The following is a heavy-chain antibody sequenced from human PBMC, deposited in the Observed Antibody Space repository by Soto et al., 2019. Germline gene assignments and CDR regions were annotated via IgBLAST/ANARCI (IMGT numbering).Heavy chain of an antibody. J-gene: IGHJ6*02. V-gene: IGHV3-74*01. CDR2: IIRDGSST. CDR1: GFTFSSYW. D-gene: IGHD6-13*01. CDR3: GRGGSGIYGMDI. Sequence: EVQLVESGGGLVQPGGSLRLSCAASGFTFSSYWMHWVRQAPGKGLVWISRIIRDGSSTNYADSVKGRFTISRDNAKNTLYLEINSLRAEDTAVYFCGRGGSGIYGMDILGQGTTVTVSS.